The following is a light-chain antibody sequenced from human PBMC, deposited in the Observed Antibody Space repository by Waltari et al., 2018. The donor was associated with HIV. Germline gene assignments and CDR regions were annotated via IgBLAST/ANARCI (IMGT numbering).Light chain of an antibody. CDR2: DST. CDR1: TLRSYY. CDR3: NSRDSSDTSYV. V-gene: IGLV3-19*01. J-gene: IGLJ1*01. Sequence: SSDLTQDPAVSVALGETVRITCRGDTLRSYYAAWYQQKPGQAPILVIYDSTNRPSGIPARFSGSTSGGTASLTITGAQAEDEADYYCNSRDSSDTSYVFGPGTYVTVL.